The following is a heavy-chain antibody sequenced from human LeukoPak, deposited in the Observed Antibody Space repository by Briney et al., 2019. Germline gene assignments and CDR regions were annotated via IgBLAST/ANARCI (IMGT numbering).Heavy chain of an antibody. CDR2: IKQDGSEK. CDR1: GGSISSYY. J-gene: IGHJ4*02. D-gene: IGHD2-8*01. V-gene: IGHV3-7*04. CDR3: ARDVLGGFDY. Sequence: SSETLSLTCTVSGGSISSYYWSWVRQAPGKGLEWVANIKQDGSEKYYVDSVKGRFTIPRDNAKNSLYLQMNSLRAEDTAVYYCARDVLGGFDYWGQGTLVTVSS.